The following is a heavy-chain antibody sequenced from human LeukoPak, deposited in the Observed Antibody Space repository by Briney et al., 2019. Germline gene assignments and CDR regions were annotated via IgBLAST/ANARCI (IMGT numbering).Heavy chain of an antibody. J-gene: IGHJ4*02. V-gene: IGHV3-43*02. Sequence: GGSLRLSCAASGFTFDDYAMHWVRQAPGKGLEWVSLISGDGGSTYYADSVKGRFTISRDNSKNSLYLQMNSLRTEDTALYYRAKDIMGISIAAAGQFDYWGQGTLVTVSS. D-gene: IGHD6-13*01. CDR3: AKDIMGISIAAAGQFDY. CDR2: ISGDGGST. CDR1: GFTFDDYA.